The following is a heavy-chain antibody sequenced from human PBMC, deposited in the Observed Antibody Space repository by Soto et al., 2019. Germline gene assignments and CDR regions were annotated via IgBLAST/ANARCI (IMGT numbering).Heavy chain of an antibody. J-gene: IGHJ4*02. Sequence: PGGSLRLSCAVSGFNLTNYEMNWVRQVPGKGLEWISKIRGSSNNIYYADSVKGRFTISRDNANNLLFLQMNSLRAEDTAFYYCVAEALCGADCYFFEYWGQGTLVTVSS. CDR3: VAEALCGADCYFFEY. D-gene: IGHD2-21*02. V-gene: IGHV3-48*03. CDR1: GFNLTNYE. CDR2: IRGSSNNI.